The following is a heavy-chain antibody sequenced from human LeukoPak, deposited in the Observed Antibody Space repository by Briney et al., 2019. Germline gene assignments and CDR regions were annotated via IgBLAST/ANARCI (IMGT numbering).Heavy chain of an antibody. J-gene: IGHJ4*02. Sequence: PSETLSLTCTVSGYSISSGYYWGWIRQPPGKGVEWIGSIHHSGSNYYNPSLKSRFTISVDTSKNQFSLKLSSVTAADTAVYYCARDYSSGYYVDYWGQGTLVTVSS. CDR1: GYSISSGYY. CDR2: IHHSGSN. V-gene: IGHV4-38-2*02. D-gene: IGHD3-22*01. CDR3: ARDYSSGYYVDY.